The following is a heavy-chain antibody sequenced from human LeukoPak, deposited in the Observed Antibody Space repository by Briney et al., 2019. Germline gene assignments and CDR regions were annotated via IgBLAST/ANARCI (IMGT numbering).Heavy chain of an antibody. CDR1: GDSVSSNSAA. CDR2: TYYRSKWYN. D-gene: IGHD3-3*01. V-gene: IGHV6-1*01. J-gene: IGHJ6*02. Sequence: SQTLSLTCAISGDSVSSNSAAWNWIRQSPSRGLEWLGRTYYRSKWYNDYAVSVKSRITINPDTSKNQFSLQLNSVTPEDTAVYYCARDPSKRSGYYSRDKDYYYYGMDVWGQGTTVTVSS. CDR3: ARDPSKRSGYYSRDKDYYYYGMDV.